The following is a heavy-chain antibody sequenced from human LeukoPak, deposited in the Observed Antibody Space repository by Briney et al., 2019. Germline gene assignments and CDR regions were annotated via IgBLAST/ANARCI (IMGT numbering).Heavy chain of an antibody. CDR1: GYTFTNYG. CDR3: ARNLQGGYAAS. J-gene: IGHJ4*02. Sequence: ASVKVSCKASGYTFTNYGISWVRQAPGQGLEWMGWISADKGNTHYAQNLQGRVTMTTDTSTNTAYMELRSLRSDDTAVYYCARNLQGGYAASWGQGTLVTVSS. V-gene: IGHV1-18*01. CDR2: ISADKGNT. D-gene: IGHD6-25*01.